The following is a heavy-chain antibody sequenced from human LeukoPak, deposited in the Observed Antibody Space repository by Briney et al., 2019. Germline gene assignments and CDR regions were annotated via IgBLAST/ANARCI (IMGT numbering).Heavy chain of an antibody. V-gene: IGHV3-48*04. CDR2: ISSSSSTI. J-gene: IGHJ4*02. CDR1: GFTFSSYS. Sequence: GGSLRLSCAAFGFTFSSYSMNWVRQAPGKGLEWVSSISSSSSTIYYADSVKGRFTISRDNAKNSLYLQMNSLRAEDTAIYYCARDGSPSVYYFDYWGQGSLVTVSS. D-gene: IGHD1-26*01. CDR3: ARDGSPSVYYFDY.